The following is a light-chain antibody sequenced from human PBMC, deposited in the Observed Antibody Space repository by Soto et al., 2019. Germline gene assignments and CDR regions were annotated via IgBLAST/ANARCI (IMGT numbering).Light chain of an antibody. Sequence: QSALTQPPSASGSPGQSVTISCTGTSSDVGDYDFVSWYQQHPGKAPKLMIYEVSKRPSGVPDRFSGSKSGNTASLTVSGHQAEDEADYYCSSYAGSNNWVFVGGTKLTVL. V-gene: IGLV2-8*01. J-gene: IGLJ2*01. CDR1: SSDVGDYDF. CDR3: SSYAGSNNWV. CDR2: EVS.